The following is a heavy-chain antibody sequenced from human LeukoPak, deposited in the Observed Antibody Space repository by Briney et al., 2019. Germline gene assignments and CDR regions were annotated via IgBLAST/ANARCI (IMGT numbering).Heavy chain of an antibody. Sequence: PSETLSLTCTVSGGSISSYYWSWIRQPPGKGLEWIGYIYYSGSTNYNPSLKSRVTISVDTSKNQFSLKLGSVTAADTAVYYCARAVAGSPYYYYYMDVWGKGTTVTVSS. CDR1: GGSISSYY. CDR3: ARAVAGSPYYYYYMDV. D-gene: IGHD6-19*01. CDR2: IYYSGST. J-gene: IGHJ6*03. V-gene: IGHV4-59*12.